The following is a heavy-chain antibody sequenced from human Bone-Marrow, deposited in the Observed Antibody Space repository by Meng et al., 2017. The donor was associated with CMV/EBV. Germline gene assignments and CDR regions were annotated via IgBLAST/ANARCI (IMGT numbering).Heavy chain of an antibody. CDR2: IGVNSGNV. J-gene: IGHJ4*02. D-gene: IGHD3/OR15-3a*01. V-gene: IGHV3-9*01. Sequence: SLKISCAASGFIFDNYAMHWVRQAPGKGLEWISGIGVNSGNVGYADSVRGRFTISRDNAENSLFLLMNGLRVEDTALYYCARLTYVVAAFWTGYSPYYFDYWGQGTLVTVSS. CDR1: GFIFDNYA. CDR3: ARLTYVVAAFWTGYSPYYFDY.